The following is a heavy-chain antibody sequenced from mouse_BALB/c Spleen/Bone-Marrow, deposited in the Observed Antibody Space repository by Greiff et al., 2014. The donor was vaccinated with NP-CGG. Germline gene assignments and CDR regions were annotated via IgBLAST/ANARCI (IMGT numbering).Heavy chain of an antibody. Sequence: DVQLQESGGDLVKPGGSLKLSCAASGFTFSNYGMSWVRQTPDKRLEWVATISSGGSYTYYPDSVKGRFTISRDNAKNTLYLQMSSLKSEDTAMYYCSRRGSTMITTGYAMDYWGQGTSVTVSS. D-gene: IGHD2-4*01. CDR3: SRRGSTMITTGYAMDY. CDR1: GFTFSNYG. CDR2: ISSGGSYT. J-gene: IGHJ4*01. V-gene: IGHV5-6*01.